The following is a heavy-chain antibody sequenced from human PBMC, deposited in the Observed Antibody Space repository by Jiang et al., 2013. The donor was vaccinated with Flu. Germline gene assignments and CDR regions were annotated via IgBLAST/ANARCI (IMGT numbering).Heavy chain of an antibody. CDR2: LYYSGST. J-gene: IGHJ4*02. D-gene: IGHD3-10*01. Sequence: GPGLVKPSETLSLTCTVSGGSINSYYWSWIRQPPGTGLEWIGYLYYSGSTKYNPSLKSRVTISVDTSKNQFSLKLSSVTAADTAVYYCARVAIGSGSHPLNWGQGTLVTVSS. CDR3: ARVAIGSGSHPLN. CDR1: GGSINSYY. V-gene: IGHV4-59*01.